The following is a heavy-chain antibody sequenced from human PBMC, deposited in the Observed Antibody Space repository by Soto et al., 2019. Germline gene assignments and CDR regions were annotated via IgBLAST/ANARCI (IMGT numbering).Heavy chain of an antibody. J-gene: IGHJ4*02. D-gene: IGHD5-12*01. CDR3: AKEVATIYRTPVDY. V-gene: IGHV3-21*04. Sequence: LRLSCAASGFTFSSYSMNWVRQAPGKGLEWVSSISGSGNYTHYADFLRGRFTISRDNAKNTLYLQMNSLRAEDTAVYYCAKEVATIYRTPVDYWGQGTLVTVSS. CDR2: ISGSGNYT. CDR1: GFTFSSYS.